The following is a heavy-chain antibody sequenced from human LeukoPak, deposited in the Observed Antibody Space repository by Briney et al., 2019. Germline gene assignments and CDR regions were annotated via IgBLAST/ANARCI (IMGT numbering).Heavy chain of an antibody. CDR3: ARGIVILPAGSVDV. Sequence: PGGSLRLSCAASGFTFSSYSMNWVRQAPGKGLEWVSSISSSSSYIYYADSVKGRFTISRDNAKNTLYLQMSSLRAEDTAVYYCARGIVILPAGSVDVWGKGTTVTVSS. CDR1: GFTFSSYS. V-gene: IGHV3-21*01. J-gene: IGHJ6*04. CDR2: ISSSSSYI. D-gene: IGHD2-2*01.